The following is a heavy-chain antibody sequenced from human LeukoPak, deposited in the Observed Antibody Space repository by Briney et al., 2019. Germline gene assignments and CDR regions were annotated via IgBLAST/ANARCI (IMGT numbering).Heavy chain of an antibody. CDR1: GYTFTSYG. J-gene: IGHJ4*02. D-gene: IGHD3-3*01. CDR2: ISAYNGNT. Sequence: ASVKVSCKASGYTFTSYGISWVRQAPGQGLEWMGWISAYNGNTNYAQKLQGRVTMTTDTSTSTAYMELRSLRSDDTAVYYCARDHYDFWSGYYTGGLGYWGQGTLVTVSS. V-gene: IGHV1-18*01. CDR3: ARDHYDFWSGYYTGGLGY.